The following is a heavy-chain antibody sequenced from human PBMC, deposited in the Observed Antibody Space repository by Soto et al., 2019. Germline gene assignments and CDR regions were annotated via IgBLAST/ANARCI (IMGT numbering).Heavy chain of an antibody. CDR2: IYPGDSDT. CDR3: ARMMAASGTAFDY. J-gene: IGHJ4*02. Sequence: PGESLKISCQASGYSFISSWIGWVRQRPGKGLEWMGIIYPGDSDTRYSPSFQGQVTISADKSTSTAYLQWSSLKASDTATYYCARMMAASGTAFDYWGAGAMVTVYS. D-gene: IGHD6-13*01. CDR1: GYSFISSW. V-gene: IGHV5-51*01.